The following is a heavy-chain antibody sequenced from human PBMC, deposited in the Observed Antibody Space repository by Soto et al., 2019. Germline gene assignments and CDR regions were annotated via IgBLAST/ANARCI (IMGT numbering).Heavy chain of an antibody. CDR3: ARDNSYGDYVRVYYYGMDV. CDR2: ISYDGSNK. D-gene: IGHD4-17*01. J-gene: IGHJ6*02. CDR1: GFTFSSYA. Sequence: PGGSLRLSCAASGFTFSSYAMHWVRQAPGKGLEWVAVISYDGSNKYYADSVKGRFTISRDNSKNTLYLQMNSLRAEDTAVYYCARDNSYGDYVRVYYYGMDVRGQGTTVTVS. V-gene: IGHV3-30-3*01.